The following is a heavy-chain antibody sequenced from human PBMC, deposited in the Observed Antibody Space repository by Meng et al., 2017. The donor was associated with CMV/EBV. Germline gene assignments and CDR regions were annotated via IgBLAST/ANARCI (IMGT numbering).Heavy chain of an antibody. J-gene: IGHJ4*02. D-gene: IGHD2/OR15-2a*01. V-gene: IGHV4-30-4*08. CDR2: IYYSGST. Sequence: QVTLQESGPGLVKPSPTLSLTCTFSGGSISSGDYSWSWIRQPPGKGLEWIGYIYYSGSTYYNPSLKSRVTISVDTSKNQFSLKLSSVTAADTAVYYCARTGEYPTFDYWGQGTLVTVSS. CDR3: ARTGEYPTFDY. CDR1: GGSISSGDYS.